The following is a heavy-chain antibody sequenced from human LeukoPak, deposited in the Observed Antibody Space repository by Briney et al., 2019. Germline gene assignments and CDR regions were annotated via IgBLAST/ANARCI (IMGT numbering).Heavy chain of an antibody. V-gene: IGHV4-4*08. D-gene: IGHD3-16*01. J-gene: IGHJ5*02. Sequence: KPSETLSLTCTVSGGSISSYYWSWIRQPPGKGLERIGYIHTSGSTNYNPSLKSRVTMSVDTSKNQFSLKLSSVTAADTAVYYCARRRLLGVSGGCCWFDPWGQGTLVTVSS. CDR1: GGSISSYY. CDR3: ARRRLLGVSGGCCWFDP. CDR2: IHTSGST.